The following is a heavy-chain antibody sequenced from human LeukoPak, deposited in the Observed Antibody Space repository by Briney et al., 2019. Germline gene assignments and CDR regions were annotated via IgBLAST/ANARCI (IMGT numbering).Heavy chain of an antibody. V-gene: IGHV3-23*01. D-gene: IGHD4-17*01. CDR3: ARDRWYGDYSGKYYFDY. J-gene: IGHJ4*02. CDR2: ISGSGGST. CDR1: GFTFSSYA. Sequence: GGSLRLSCAASGFTFSSYAMSWVRQAPGKGLEWVSAISGSGGSTYYADSVKGRFTISRDNAKNSLYLQMNSLRAEDTAVYYCARDRWYGDYSGKYYFDYWGQGTLVTVSS.